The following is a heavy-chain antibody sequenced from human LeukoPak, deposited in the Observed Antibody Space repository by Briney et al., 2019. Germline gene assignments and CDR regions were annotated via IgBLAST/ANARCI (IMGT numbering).Heavy chain of an antibody. D-gene: IGHD3-22*01. CDR3: AKVLDSSGYYGQIDY. V-gene: IGHV3-23*01. J-gene: IGHJ4*02. CDR1: GFTFSSYA. CDR2: ISANGGST. Sequence: GGSLRLSCAASGFTFSSYAMHWVRQAPGKGLEWVSTISANGGSTYYADSVKGRFTISRDNSKSTLYLQMNSLRVEDTAVYYCAKVLDSSGYYGQIDYWGQGTLVTVSS.